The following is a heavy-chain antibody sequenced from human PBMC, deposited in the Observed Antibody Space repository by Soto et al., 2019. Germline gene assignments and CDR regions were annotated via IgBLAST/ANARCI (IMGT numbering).Heavy chain of an antibody. CDR3: AILRFLEDGYYYYYMDV. V-gene: IGHV1-69*02. CDR2: IIPILGIA. CDR1: GGTFSSYT. Sequence: QVQLVQSGAEVKKPGSSVKVSCKASGGTFSSYTISWVRQAPGQGLEWMGRIIPILGIANYAKKFQGRVTITADNSTSTAYMELSSLSSEDTAVYYCAILRFLEDGYYYYYMDVWGKGTTVTVSS. D-gene: IGHD3-3*01. J-gene: IGHJ6*03.